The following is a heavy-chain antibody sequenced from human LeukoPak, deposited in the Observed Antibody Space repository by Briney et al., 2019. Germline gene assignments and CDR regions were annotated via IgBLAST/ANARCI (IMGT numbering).Heavy chain of an antibody. D-gene: IGHD5-18*01. J-gene: IGHJ4*02. CDR3: ARVKRGYSYGYIYLNFDY. V-gene: IGHV4-34*01. CDR1: GGSFSGYY. Sequence: SETLSLTCAVYGGSFSGYYWSWIRQPPGKGLEWIGEINHSGSTNYNPSLRSRVTISVDTSKNQFSLKLSSVTAADTAVYYCARVKRGYSYGYIYLNFDYWGQGTLVTVSS. CDR2: INHSGST.